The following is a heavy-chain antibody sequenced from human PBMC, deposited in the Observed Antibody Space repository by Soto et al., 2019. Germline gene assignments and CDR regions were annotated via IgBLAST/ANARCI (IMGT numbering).Heavy chain of an antibody. CDR3: ARGPRSPVTDIVVVPAASFDP. Sequence: SSETLSLTCAVYGGSFSGYYWSWIRQPPGKGLEWIGEINHSGSTNYNPSLKSRVTISVDTSKNQFSLKLSSVTAADTAVYYCARGPRSPVTDIVVVPAASFDPWGQGTLVTVSS. D-gene: IGHD2-2*01. CDR2: INHSGST. J-gene: IGHJ5*02. CDR1: GGSFSGYY. V-gene: IGHV4-34*01.